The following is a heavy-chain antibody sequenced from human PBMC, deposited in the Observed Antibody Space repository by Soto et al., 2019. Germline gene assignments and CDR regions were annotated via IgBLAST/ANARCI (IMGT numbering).Heavy chain of an antibody. CDR3: AKGLHSSSSGWYNYYYGMDV. J-gene: IGHJ6*02. V-gene: IGHV3-23*01. D-gene: IGHD6-19*01. Sequence: EVQLLESGGGLVQPGGSLRLSCVGSGFTFSSYAMSWVRQAPGKGLEWVSAISGSGDSTYYADSVKGRFTISRDNSKNTLYLQMNSLRAEDTAVYYSAKGLHSSSSGWYNYYYGMDVWGQGTTVTVSS. CDR1: GFTFSSYA. CDR2: ISGSGDST.